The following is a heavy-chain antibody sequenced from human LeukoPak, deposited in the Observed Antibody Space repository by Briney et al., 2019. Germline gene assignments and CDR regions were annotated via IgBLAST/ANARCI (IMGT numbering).Heavy chain of an antibody. CDR3: ARGFFLYTPAPVGP. J-gene: IGHJ5*02. CDR1: GGSFSGYY. V-gene: IGHV4-34*01. CDR2: INHSGST. D-gene: IGHD4-23*01. Sequence: SETLSLTCAVYGGSFSGYYWSWIRQPPGKGLEWIGEINHSGSTNYNPSLKSRVTISVDTSKNQFSLKLSSVTAADTAVYYCARGFFLYTPAPVGPWGQGTLVTVSS.